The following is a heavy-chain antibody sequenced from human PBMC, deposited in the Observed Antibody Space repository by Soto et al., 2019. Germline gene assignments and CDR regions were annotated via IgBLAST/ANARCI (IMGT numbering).Heavy chain of an antibody. Sequence: EVQLVESGRGLVQPGGSLTLSCAASGFTFSDHYMDWVRQAPGKGLEWVGRTTNKPNSYTSNYAASVKGRFTILRDDSKSSLYLQMNSLKTDDTAVYYCARDSHAALDLWGQGTLVTVSS. CDR1: GFTFSDHY. J-gene: IGHJ5*02. CDR2: TTNKPNSYTS. V-gene: IGHV3-72*01. CDR3: ARDSHAALDL. D-gene: IGHD2-15*01.